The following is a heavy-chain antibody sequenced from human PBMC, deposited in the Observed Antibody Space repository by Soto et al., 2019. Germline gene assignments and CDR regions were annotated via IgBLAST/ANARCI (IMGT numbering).Heavy chain of an antibody. J-gene: IGHJ6*02. Sequence: VASVKVSCKASGGTFSRYSITWVRQAPGHGLEWIGRIIPIFGIASYAQKFQGRVTITADESTSTAYMELSSLRSDDTAVYYCAREDRDRETGLVPAAIDGMDVWGQGTTVTVS. V-gene: IGHV1-69*13. CDR1: GGTFSRYS. CDR3: AREDRDRETGLVPAAIDGMDV. CDR2: IIPIFGIA. D-gene: IGHD2-2*01.